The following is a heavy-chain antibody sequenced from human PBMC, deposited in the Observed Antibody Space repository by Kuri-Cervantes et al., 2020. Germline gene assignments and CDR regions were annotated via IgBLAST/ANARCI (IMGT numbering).Heavy chain of an antibody. D-gene: IGHD3-22*01. CDR3: ARNYYDSSGYDY. J-gene: IGHJ4*02. Sequence: ASVKVSCKASGYTFTSYGISWVRQAPGQGLEWMGWISAYNGNTNYAQKLQGRVTMTTDTSASTAYMELSSLRSEDTAVYYCARNYYDSSGYDYWGQGTLVTVSS. CDR2: ISAYNGNT. CDR1: GYTFTSYG. V-gene: IGHV1-18*01.